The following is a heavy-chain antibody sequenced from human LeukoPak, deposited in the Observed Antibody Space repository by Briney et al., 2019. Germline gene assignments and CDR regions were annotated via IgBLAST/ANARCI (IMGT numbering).Heavy chain of an antibody. Sequence: ASVKVSCKASGYTFTGYYMHWVRQAPGQGLEWMGWINPNSGGTNYAQKFQGRVTMTRDTSISIAYMELSRLRSDDTAVYYCARDHSGGWRYGMDVWGQGTTVTVSS. J-gene: IGHJ6*02. CDR3: ARDHSGGWRYGMDV. CDR2: INPNSGGT. V-gene: IGHV1-2*02. D-gene: IGHD6-19*01. CDR1: GYTFTGYY.